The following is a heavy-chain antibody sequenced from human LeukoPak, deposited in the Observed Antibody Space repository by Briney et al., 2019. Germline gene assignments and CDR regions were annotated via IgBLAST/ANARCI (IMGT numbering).Heavy chain of an antibody. CDR1: GYSISSGYY. V-gene: IGHV4-38-2*02. CDR2: IYHSGST. CDR3: ASQYYGSEEPPFDY. D-gene: IGHD3-10*01. Sequence: PSETLSLTCTVSGYSISSGYYWGWIRQPPGKGLEWIGSIYHSGSTYYNPSLKSRVTISVDTSKNRFSLKLSSVTAADTAVYYCASQYYGSEEPPFDYWGQGTLVTVSS. J-gene: IGHJ4*02.